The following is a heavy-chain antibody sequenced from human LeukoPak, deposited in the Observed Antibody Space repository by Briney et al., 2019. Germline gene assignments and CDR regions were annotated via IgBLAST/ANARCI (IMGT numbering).Heavy chain of an antibody. Sequence: GGSLRLSCAASGFTFSNAWMSWVRQAPGKGLEWVGRIRSKANSYATAYAASVKGRFTISRDDSKNTAYLKMNSLKTEDTAVYYCTRRVKGYCSSTSCPGWFDPWGQGTLVTVSS. CDR1: GFTFSNAW. D-gene: IGHD2-2*01. V-gene: IGHV3-73*01. CDR3: TRRVKGYCSSTSCPGWFDP. J-gene: IGHJ5*02. CDR2: IRSKANSYAT.